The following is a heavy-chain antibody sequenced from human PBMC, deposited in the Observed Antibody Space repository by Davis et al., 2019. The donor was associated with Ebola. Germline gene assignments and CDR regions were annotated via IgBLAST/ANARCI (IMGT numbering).Heavy chain of an antibody. CDR1: GYTFTSYG. J-gene: IGHJ4*02. CDR3: ARAPNYDVLTGTSSYYFDY. D-gene: IGHD3-9*01. Sequence: ASVKVSCKSSGYTFTSYGLVWVRQAPGLGLEWMGWISGFNTNTNFAQKFQGRVTVSKDTSTNTAYMDPRILTSDDTAIYSCARAPNYDVLTGTSSYYFDYWGQGTLVTVSS. CDR2: ISGFNTNT. V-gene: IGHV1-18*04.